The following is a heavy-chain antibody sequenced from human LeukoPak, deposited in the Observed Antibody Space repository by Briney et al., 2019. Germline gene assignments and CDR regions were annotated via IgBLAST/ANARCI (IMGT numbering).Heavy chain of an antibody. D-gene: IGHD1-14*01. CDR2: IGPTGTDR. J-gene: IGHJ4*02. Sequence: SGGSLRLSCAASGFTFSSCGFNWVRQAPGKGLEWVSSIGPTGTDRYYADSVRGRFTISRDHAKNSMYLQMDSLRDEDTAVYYCATETIGRHYDYWGQGTLLTVSS. V-gene: IGHV3-21*01. CDR3: ATETIGRHYDY. CDR1: GFTFSSCG.